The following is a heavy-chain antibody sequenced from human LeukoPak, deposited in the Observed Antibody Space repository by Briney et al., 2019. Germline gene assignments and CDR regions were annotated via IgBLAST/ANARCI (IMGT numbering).Heavy chain of an antibody. V-gene: IGHV4-38-2*02. CDR2: IYHSGST. CDR1: GYSISSGYY. D-gene: IGHD3-22*01. J-gene: IGHJ5*02. Sequence: SETLSLTCTVSGYSISSGYYWGWIRQPPGKGLEWIGSIYHSGSTYYNPSLKSRVTISVDTSKNQFSLKLSSVTAADTAVYYCARVTTGYYDSSGYSLPHLRKYNWFDPWGQGTLVTVSS. CDR3: ARVTTGYYDSSGYSLPHLRKYNWFDP.